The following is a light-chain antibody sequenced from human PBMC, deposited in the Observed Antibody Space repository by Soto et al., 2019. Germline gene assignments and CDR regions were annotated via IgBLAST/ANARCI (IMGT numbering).Light chain of an antibody. CDR1: QSISSW. Sequence: DSHMTQYPSTLSASIGDRVTITCRAGQSISSWLAWYQQKPGKAPKLLISKASTLQSGVTPRFSGRGSGTEFALNISSQQPDDFATCYSQQYESYPMTFGGGTKVEIK. CDR3: QQYESYPMT. V-gene: IGKV1-5*03. J-gene: IGKJ4*01. CDR2: KAS.